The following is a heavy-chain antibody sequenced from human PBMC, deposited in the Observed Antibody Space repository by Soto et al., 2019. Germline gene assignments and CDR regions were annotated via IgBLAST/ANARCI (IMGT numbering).Heavy chain of an antibody. CDR2: IIPIFGTA. CDR3: AREEYSSGWYAADD. D-gene: IGHD6-19*01. J-gene: IGHJ4*02. CDR1: GGTFSSSA. Sequence: QVQLVQSGAEVKKPGSSVKVSCKASGGTFSSSAISWVRQAPGQGLEWMGGIIPIFGTANYAQKFQGRITITAYESTSTANMELRSLRAEDTAVYYCAREEYSSGWYAADDWGQGTLVTVSS. V-gene: IGHV1-69*01.